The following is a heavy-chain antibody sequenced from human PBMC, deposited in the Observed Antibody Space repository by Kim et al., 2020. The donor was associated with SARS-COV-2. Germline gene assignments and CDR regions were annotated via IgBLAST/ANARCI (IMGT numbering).Heavy chain of an antibody. CDR2: IYYSGNT. Sequence: SETLSLTCSVSGGSISSNYWSWMRQPPGKGLEWVGYIYYSGNTYYNPSLKSRVTISIDTSKTQFSLKLTSVTAADTAMYYCARSRDDGGRFDSWGQGTLVTVSS. D-gene: IGHD4-17*01. V-gene: IGHV4-59*01. J-gene: IGHJ4*02. CDR3: ARSRDDGGRFDS. CDR1: GGSISSNY.